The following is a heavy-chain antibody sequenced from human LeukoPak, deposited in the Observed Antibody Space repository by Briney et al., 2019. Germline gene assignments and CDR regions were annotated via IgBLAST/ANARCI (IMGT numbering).Heavy chain of an antibody. D-gene: IGHD3-9*01. CDR3: ARSPTVLRYFDWKYYFDY. CDR2: IYYTGSA. CDR1: GGSVSSGSYY. Sequence: PSETLSLTCTVSGGSVSSGSYYWSWVRQPPGKELEWIGYIYYTGSANYNPSLKSRVTMSVATSRNQFSLRLTPVTAADTAIYHCARSPTVLRYFDWKYYFDYWGQGSLVTVSS. V-gene: IGHV4-61*01. J-gene: IGHJ4*02.